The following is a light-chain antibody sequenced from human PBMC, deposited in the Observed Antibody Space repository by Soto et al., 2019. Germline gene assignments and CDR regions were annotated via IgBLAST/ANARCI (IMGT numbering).Light chain of an antibody. J-gene: IGKJ1*01. CDR1: QSVSSNY. CDR3: QQYGSSRWT. CDR2: GAS. V-gene: IGKV3-20*01. Sequence: PGESATLSCRASQSVSSNYLAWYQQNPGQAPRLLISGASSRATGIPDRFSGSGSGTDFTLTISRLEPEDFAVYYCQQYGSSRWTFGQGTTGDIK.